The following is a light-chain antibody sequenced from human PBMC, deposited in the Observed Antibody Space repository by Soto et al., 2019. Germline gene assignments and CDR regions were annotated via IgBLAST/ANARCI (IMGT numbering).Light chain of an antibody. Sequence: IVLTQSPATLSLSPRESATLSCRATRSVSSYLAWYQQKPGQAPRLLIYDASSRPTDIPARFSGSGSGTDFTLTISSLEPEDFALYYCQQRSNWPITFGQGTRLEIK. CDR1: RSVSSY. CDR2: DAS. J-gene: IGKJ5*01. CDR3: QQRSNWPIT. V-gene: IGKV3-11*01.